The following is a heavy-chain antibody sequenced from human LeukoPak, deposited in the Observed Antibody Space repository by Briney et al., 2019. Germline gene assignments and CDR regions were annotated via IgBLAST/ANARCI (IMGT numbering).Heavy chain of an antibody. CDR1: GGSISSGDYY. CDR3: ARVSKGAKRYCSSTSCYWHYGMDV. Sequence: SQTLSLTCTVSGGSISSGDYYWSWIRQPPGTGLEWLGYIYYSGSTYYNPSLKSRVTISVDTSKNQFSLKLSSVTAADTAVYYCARVSKGAKRYCSSTSCYWHYGMDVWGQGTTVTVSS. J-gene: IGHJ6*02. CDR2: IYYSGST. D-gene: IGHD2-2*01. V-gene: IGHV4-30-4*01.